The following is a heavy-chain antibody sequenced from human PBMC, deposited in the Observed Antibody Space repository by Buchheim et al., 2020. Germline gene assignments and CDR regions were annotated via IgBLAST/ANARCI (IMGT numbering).Heavy chain of an antibody. CDR2: IWYDGSNK. J-gene: IGHJ4*02. V-gene: IGHV3-33*01. CDR3: AREGPHYYDSSGYYYPHFDY. CDR1: GFTFSSYG. D-gene: IGHD3-22*01. Sequence: QVQLVESGGGVVQPGRSLRLSCAASGFTFSSYGMHWVRQAPGKGLEWVAVIWYDGSNKYYADSVKGRFTISRDNSKNTLDLQMNSLRAEDTAVYYCAREGPHYYDSSGYYYPHFDYWGQGTL.